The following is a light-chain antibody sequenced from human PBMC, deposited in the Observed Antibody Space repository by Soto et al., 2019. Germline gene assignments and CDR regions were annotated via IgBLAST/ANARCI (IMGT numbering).Light chain of an antibody. CDR3: QQYGSSPLVT. J-gene: IGKJ5*01. V-gene: IGKV3-20*01. CDR2: GAS. Sequence: EIVLTQSPGTLSLSPGERATLSCRASQSVSSSYLAWYQQKPGQAPRLLIYGASSRATGIPDRFSGSGSGTDFPLTIRRLEPDDLEVYYCQQYGSSPLVTFGQGTRLEIK. CDR1: QSVSSSY.